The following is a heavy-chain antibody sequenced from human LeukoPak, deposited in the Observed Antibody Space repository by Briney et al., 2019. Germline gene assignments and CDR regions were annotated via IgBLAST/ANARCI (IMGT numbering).Heavy chain of an antibody. V-gene: IGHV3-11*04. CDR3: AREKSTFDFDY. Sequence: GGSLRLSCAASGLTFSDYYMSWIRQAPGKGLEWVSYISSSGTSIYHADSVKGRFTISRDNAKNSVYLQMNSLRAEDTAVYYCAREKSTFDFDYWGQGTLVTVSS. J-gene: IGHJ4*02. CDR2: ISSSGTSI. D-gene: IGHD1-1*01. CDR1: GLTFSDYY.